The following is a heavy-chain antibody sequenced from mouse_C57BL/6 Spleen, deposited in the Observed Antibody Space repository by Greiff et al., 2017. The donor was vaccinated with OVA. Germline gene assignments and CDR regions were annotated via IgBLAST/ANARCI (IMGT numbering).Heavy chain of an antibody. CDR1: GFTFSSYG. CDR3: ARHDGYFDY. CDR2: ISSGGSYT. J-gene: IGHJ2*01. V-gene: IGHV5-6*01. Sequence: EVQVVESGGDLVKPGGSLKLSCAASGFTFSSYGMSWVRQTPDKRLEWVATISSGGSYTYYPDSVKGRFTISRDNAKNTLYLQMSSQKSEDTAMYYCARHDGYFDYWGQGTTLTVSS.